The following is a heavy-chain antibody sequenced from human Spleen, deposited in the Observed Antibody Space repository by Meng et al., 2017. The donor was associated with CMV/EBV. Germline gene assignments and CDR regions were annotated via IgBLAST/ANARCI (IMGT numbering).Heavy chain of an antibody. D-gene: IGHD4/OR15-4a*01. CDR2: INPSGGST. J-gene: IGHJ5*02. V-gene: IGHV1-46*01. Sequence: ASVKVSCKASGYTFTSYYMHWVRQAPGQGLEWMGIINPSGGSTSYAQKFQGRVTMTRDTSTSTVYMELRSLRSDDTAVYYCARVRGMTMSWLDPWGQGTLVTVPS. CDR1: GYTFTSYY. CDR3: ARVRGMTMSWLDP.